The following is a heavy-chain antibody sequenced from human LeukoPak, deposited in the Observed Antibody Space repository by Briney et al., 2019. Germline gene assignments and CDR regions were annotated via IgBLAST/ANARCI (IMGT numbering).Heavy chain of an antibody. D-gene: IGHD3-3*01. V-gene: IGHV3-30*03. CDR3: ARDLEWGRGVIEGENWFDP. Sequence: GGSLRLSCAASGFTFSSYGMHWVRQAPGKGLEWVAVISYDGSNKYYADSVKGRFTISRDNSKNTLYLQMNSLRAEDTAVYYCARDLEWGRGVIEGENWFDPWGQGTLATVSS. CDR1: GFTFSSYG. CDR2: ISYDGSNK. J-gene: IGHJ5*02.